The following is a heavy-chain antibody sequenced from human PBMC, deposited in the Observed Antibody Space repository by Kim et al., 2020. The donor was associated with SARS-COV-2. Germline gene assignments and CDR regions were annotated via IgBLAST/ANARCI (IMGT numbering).Heavy chain of an antibody. CDR2: IYKSGTT. J-gene: IGHJ4*02. D-gene: IGHD2-2*01. CDR1: GGSISSSSYY. Sequence: SETLSLTCSVSGGSISSSSYYWGWIRQPPGKGLEWIGSIYKSGTTYYNPSLKSRVTISLDTSKNRFSLKLSSVTAADTAVYYCARAPCYYFDYWGQGTLV. V-gene: IGHV4-39*07. CDR3: ARAPCYYFDY.